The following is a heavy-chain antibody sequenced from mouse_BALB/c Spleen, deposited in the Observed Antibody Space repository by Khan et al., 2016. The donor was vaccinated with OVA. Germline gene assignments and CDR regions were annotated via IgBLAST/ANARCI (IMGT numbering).Heavy chain of an antibody. CDR3: ARGYDFFAY. D-gene: IGHD2-14*01. V-gene: IGHV1-26*01. Sequence: EVQLQQSGPDLVKTGASVKISCKASGYSFTAYYMNWVKLSHGKSLECIGRITPNTYNTNYNQKVKGKAILTVETSSSTADMELRSLPSEDSAVYFCARGYDFFAYWGQGTLVTVSA. CDR1: GYSFTAYY. CDR2: ITPNTYNT. J-gene: IGHJ3*01.